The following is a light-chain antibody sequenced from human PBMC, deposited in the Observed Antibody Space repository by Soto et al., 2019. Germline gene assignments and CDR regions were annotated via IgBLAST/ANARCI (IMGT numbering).Light chain of an antibody. Sequence: VLTQSPATLSVSPGERATLSCRASQSVSSNLAWYQQKPGQAPRLLIFGASTRATSIPARFSGSGSGTEYTLTISSLQSEDFALYFCQQYNNWPPAFGQGTKVEIK. CDR2: GAS. J-gene: IGKJ1*01. CDR3: QQYNNWPPA. CDR1: QSVSSN. V-gene: IGKV3-15*01.